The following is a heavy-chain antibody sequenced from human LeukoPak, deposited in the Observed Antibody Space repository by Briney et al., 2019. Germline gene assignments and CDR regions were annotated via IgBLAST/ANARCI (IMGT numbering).Heavy chain of an antibody. D-gene: IGHD3-3*01. V-gene: IGHV4-39*01. CDR1: GDSIRSNNYY. CDR3: QSRFLEWLLDY. Sequence: PSETLSLTCTVSGDSIRSNNYYWGWIRQPPGKGLEWIGSIYDTGSTFYNPSLKSRVIISVDTSKNQFSLKLSSVTAADTAVYYCQSRFLEWLLDYWGQGTLVIVSS. J-gene: IGHJ4*02. CDR2: IYDTGST.